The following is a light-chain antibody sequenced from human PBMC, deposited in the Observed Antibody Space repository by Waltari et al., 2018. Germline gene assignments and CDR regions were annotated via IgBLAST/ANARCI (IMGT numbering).Light chain of an antibody. CDR1: SGPVSIPSY. Sequence: QTGVTQEPSFSVSPGGNVQLTCGLRSGPVSIPSYPSWFQQTPGPAPRPLIYSTNTRSSGVPDRISGSIRGNKAALTITGAQADDESDYYCVLYMGGGILFGGGTKLTVL. CDR2: STN. J-gene: IGLJ3*02. CDR3: VLYMGGGIL. V-gene: IGLV8-61*01.